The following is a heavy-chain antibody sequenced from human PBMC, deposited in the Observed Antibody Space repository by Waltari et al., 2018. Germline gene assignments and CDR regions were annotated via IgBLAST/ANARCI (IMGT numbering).Heavy chain of an antibody. CDR1: GGSISSYY. Sequence: QVQLQESGPGLVKPSETLSLPCTVSGGSISSYYWSWIRQPAGKGLGWIGRIYTSGSTNYNPSLKSRVTMSVDMSKNQFSLKLSSVTAADTAVYYCARDMGLITMVRGVIIGSWFDPWGQGTLVTVSS. CDR2: IYTSGST. D-gene: IGHD3-10*01. CDR3: ARDMGLITMVRGVIIGSWFDP. V-gene: IGHV4-4*07. J-gene: IGHJ5*02.